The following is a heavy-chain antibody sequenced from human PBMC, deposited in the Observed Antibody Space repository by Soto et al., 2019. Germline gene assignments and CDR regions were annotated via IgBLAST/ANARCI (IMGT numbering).Heavy chain of an antibody. V-gene: IGHV2-5*02. Sequence: SGPTLVNPTQTLTLTCTVSGLSLNTRGAGVGWIRQPPGGALEWLALIYWDDDKKYKSSVESRLTITKGASITQVVLTMTNMDPVDCGTFSCAHYPSNNGYWGFDHWGHVILVTVCS. CDR2: IYWDDDK. CDR3: AHYPSNNGYWGFDH. J-gene: IGHJ4*01. D-gene: IGHD2-8*01. CDR1: GLSLNTRGAG.